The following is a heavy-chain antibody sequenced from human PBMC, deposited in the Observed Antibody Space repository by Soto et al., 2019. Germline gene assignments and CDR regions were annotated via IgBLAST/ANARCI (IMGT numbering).Heavy chain of an antibody. D-gene: IGHD1-1*01. V-gene: IGHV3-23*01. Sequence: EVQLLESGGGLVQPGGSLRLSCAASGFTFSSNAMSWVRQAPGKGLEWVSTLSSSGGSTYYADSVKGRFTISRDNSKNTLYLQMNSLRAEDTAVYYCAKSPGPRMEHNWFDPWGQRTLVTFSS. CDR1: GFTFSSNA. CDR3: AKSPGPRMEHNWFDP. CDR2: LSSSGGST. J-gene: IGHJ5*02.